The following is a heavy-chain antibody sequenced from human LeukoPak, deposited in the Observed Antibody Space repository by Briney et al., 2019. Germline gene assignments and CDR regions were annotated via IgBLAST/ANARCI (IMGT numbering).Heavy chain of an antibody. CDR3: ARVFSGGYGDYYFDY. Sequence: ASVKVSCKASGGTFSSYAISWVRQAPGQGLEWMGRIIPILGIANYAQKFQGRVTITADKSTSTAYMELSSLRSEDTAVYYCARVFSGGYGDYYFDYWGQGTLVTVSS. CDR2: IIPILGIA. V-gene: IGHV1-69*04. D-gene: IGHD4-17*01. J-gene: IGHJ4*02. CDR1: GGTFSSYA.